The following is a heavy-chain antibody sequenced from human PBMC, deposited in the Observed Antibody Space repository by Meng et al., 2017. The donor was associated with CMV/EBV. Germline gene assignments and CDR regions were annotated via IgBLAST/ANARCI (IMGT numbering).Heavy chain of an antibody. V-gene: IGHV3-48*04. Sequence: GESLKISCAASGFTFSSYSMNWVRQAPGKGLEWVSYISGSSSTIYYADSVKGRFTISRDNAKNSLYLQMNSLRAEDTAVYYCARGVVVVPAAIPNVVHSHFDYWGQGTLVTVSS. D-gene: IGHD2-2*01. CDR3: ARGVVVVPAAIPNVVHSHFDY. J-gene: IGHJ4*02. CDR1: GFTFSSYS. CDR2: ISGSSSTI.